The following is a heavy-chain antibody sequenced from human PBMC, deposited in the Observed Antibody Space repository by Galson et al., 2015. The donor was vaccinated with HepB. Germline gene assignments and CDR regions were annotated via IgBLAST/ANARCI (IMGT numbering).Heavy chain of an antibody. CDR2: IFPADSDT. V-gene: IGHV5-51*01. Sequence: SGAEVKKPGESLKISCEGSGYSFTTSWIAWVRQMPGKGLEWMGSIFPADSDTRYSPSFQGQVTISVDKSISTAYLQWSSLKASDSAVYYCARHVYFDYWGQGTLVTVSS. J-gene: IGHJ4*02. CDR3: ARHVYFDY. CDR1: GYSFTTSW.